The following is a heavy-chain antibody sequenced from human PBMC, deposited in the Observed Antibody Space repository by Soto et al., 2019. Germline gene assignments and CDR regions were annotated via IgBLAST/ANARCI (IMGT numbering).Heavy chain of an antibody. CDR1: GYTFTSYD. CDR2: MNPNSGNT. CDR3: ARDLRGRGVIIYYYYGMDV. V-gene: IGHV1-8*01. D-gene: IGHD3-10*01. Sequence: ASVKVSCKASGYTFTSYDINWVRQATGQGLEWMGWMNPNSGNTGYAQKFQGRVTMTRNTSISTAYMELSSLRSEDTAVYYCARDLRGRGVIIYYYYGMDVWGQVTTGTVSS. J-gene: IGHJ6*02.